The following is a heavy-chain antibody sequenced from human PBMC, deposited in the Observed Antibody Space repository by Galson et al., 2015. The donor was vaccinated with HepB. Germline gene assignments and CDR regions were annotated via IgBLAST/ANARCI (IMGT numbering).Heavy chain of an antibody. CDR3: AKDAMVRGITTDAFDI. D-gene: IGHD3-10*01. J-gene: IGHJ3*02. V-gene: IGHV3-43D*03. CDR2: ISWDGGST. Sequence: SLRHSCAASGFTFDDYAMHWVRQAPGKGLEWVSLISWDGGSTNYADSVKGRFTISRDNSKNSLYLQMNSLRAEDTALYYCAKDAMVRGITTDAFDIWGQGTMVTVSS. CDR1: GFTFDDYA.